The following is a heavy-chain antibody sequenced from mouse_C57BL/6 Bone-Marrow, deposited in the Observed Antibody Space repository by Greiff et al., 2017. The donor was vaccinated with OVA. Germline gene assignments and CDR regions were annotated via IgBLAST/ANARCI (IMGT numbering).Heavy chain of an antibody. Sequence: DVMLVESGGGLVKPGGSLKLSCAASGFTFSSYAMSWVRQTPEKRLEWVATISDGGSYTYYPDNVKGRFTISRDTAKNNLYLQMSHLKSEDTAMYYCARRDYWYFDVWGTGTTVTVSS. J-gene: IGHJ1*03. CDR2: ISDGGSYT. CDR1: GFTFSSYA. CDR3: ARRDYWYFDV. V-gene: IGHV5-4*03.